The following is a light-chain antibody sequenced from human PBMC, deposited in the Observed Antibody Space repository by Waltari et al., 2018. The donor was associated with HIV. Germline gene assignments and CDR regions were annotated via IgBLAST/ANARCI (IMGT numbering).Light chain of an antibody. CDR2: VNRDGSH. CDR1: PGHSNYA. V-gene: IGLV4-69*01. Sequence: QLVLTQSPSASASLGASVRVTCTLTPGHSNYAIAWHQQPPEKGPRYLMNVNRDGSHTKGDGIPDRFSGSSSGAERYLTISSLQSEDEADYYCQTWGAGVRVFGGGTKLTVL. J-gene: IGLJ2*01. CDR3: QTWGAGVRV.